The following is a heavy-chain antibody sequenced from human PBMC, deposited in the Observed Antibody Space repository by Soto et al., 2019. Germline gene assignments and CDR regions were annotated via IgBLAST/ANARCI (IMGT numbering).Heavy chain of an antibody. V-gene: IGHV3-43*01. CDR2: ISWDGGST. D-gene: IGHD3-3*01. Sequence: GGSLRLSCAASGFTFDDYTMHWVRQAPGKGLEWVSLISWDGGSTYYADSVKGRFTISRDNSKNSLYLQMNSLRTEDTALYYCAKDGHYDFWSGPSYYFDYWGQGTLVTVSS. J-gene: IGHJ4*02. CDR3: AKDGHYDFWSGPSYYFDY. CDR1: GFTFDDYT.